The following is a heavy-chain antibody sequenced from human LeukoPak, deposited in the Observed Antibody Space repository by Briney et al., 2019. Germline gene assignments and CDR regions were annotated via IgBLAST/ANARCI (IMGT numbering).Heavy chain of an antibody. Sequence: GGSLRLSCEASGFTFGSYAMYWVRQAPGKGLEWVAGIFGSGGSAHCADSAKGRFTISRDNSKNTVYLQINSLRAEDTAVYYCGKTTTGYSSGQKPAWPVDYWGQGTLVTVSS. J-gene: IGHJ4*02. CDR3: GKTTTGYSSGQKPAWPVDY. CDR1: GFTFGSYA. V-gene: IGHV3-23*01. D-gene: IGHD6-19*01. CDR2: IFGSGGSA.